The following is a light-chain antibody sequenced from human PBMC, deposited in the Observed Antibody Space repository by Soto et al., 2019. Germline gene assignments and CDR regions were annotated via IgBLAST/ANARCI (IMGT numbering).Light chain of an antibody. CDR3: HHYGHSPYT. V-gene: IGKV3-20*01. Sequence: DIVLTQSPGTLSLSPGDRATLSCRASQGVSTNYVAWYQQKPGQPPRLLFYGASSRAAGIPGRFSGGGSGTDFPLTISRVEAEDFAVFYRHHYGHSPYTFGQGTKLEIK. CDR2: GAS. J-gene: IGKJ2*01. CDR1: QGVSTNY.